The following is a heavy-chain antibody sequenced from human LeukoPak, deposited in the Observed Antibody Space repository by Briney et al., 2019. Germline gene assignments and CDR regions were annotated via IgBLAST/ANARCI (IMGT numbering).Heavy chain of an antibody. Sequence: PGGPLRLSCAASGFTFSSYAMSWVRQAPGKGLEWVSAISGSGGSTYYADSVKGRFTISRDNSKNTLYLQMNSLRAEDTAVYYCAKPEPIAVALNYFDYWGQGTLVTVSS. V-gene: IGHV3-23*01. CDR2: ISGSGGST. J-gene: IGHJ4*02. CDR1: GFTFSSYA. CDR3: AKPEPIAVALNYFDY. D-gene: IGHD6-19*01.